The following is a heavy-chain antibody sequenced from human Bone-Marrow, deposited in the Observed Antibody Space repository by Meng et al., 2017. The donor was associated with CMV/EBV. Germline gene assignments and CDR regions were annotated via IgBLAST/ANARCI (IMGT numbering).Heavy chain of an antibody. CDR1: GFTFSSYS. D-gene: IGHD1-26*01. CDR2: ISSSSSYI. CDR3: ARGPTRTELIDY. J-gene: IGHJ4*02. V-gene: IGHV3-21*01. Sequence: GESLKISCAASGFTFSSYSMNWVRQAPGKGLEWVSSISSSSSYIYYADSVKGRFTISRDNAKNSLYLQMNSLRAEDTAVYYCARGPTRTELIDYWGQGTRVTGSS.